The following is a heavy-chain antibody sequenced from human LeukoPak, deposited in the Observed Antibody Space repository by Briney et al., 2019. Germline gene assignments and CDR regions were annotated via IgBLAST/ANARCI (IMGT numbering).Heavy chain of an antibody. J-gene: IGHJ5*02. CDR1: GFTFSSYE. CDR2: ISSSGSTI. Sequence: GGSLRLSCAASGFTFSSYEMNWVRQAPGKRLEWVSYISSSGSTICYADSVKDRFTISRDNAKNSLYLQMNSLRAEDTAVYYCARGLMVVPATYVSWGQGTLVTVSS. CDR3: ARGLMVVPATYVS. V-gene: IGHV3-48*03. D-gene: IGHD2-15*01.